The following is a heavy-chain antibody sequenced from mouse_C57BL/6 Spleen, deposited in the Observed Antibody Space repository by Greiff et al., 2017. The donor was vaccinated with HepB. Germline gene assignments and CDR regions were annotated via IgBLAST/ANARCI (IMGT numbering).Heavy chain of an antibody. CDR1: GYTFPGYW. V-gene: IGHV1-9*01. Sequence: QVQLQQSGAELMKPGASVKLSCKATGYTFPGYWIEWVKQRPGHGLEWIGAILTGSGSTNYNEKFKGKATFTADTSSNTAYMQLSSLTTEDSAIYYGASSYDYGSGPGYFDVWGTGTTVTVSS. CDR3: ASSYDYGSGPGYFDV. D-gene: IGHD1-1*01. CDR2: ILTGSGST. J-gene: IGHJ1*03.